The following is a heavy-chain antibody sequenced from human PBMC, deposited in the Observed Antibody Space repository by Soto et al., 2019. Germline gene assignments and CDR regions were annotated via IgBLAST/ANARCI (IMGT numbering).Heavy chain of an antibody. Sequence: EVQLLESGGELVQPGGSLRLSCAASGFNVGAFAVNWVRQAPGKGLEWVSGISVSDAFIYYADSVRGRFSISRDASENILYLQMNTLRVGDTALYYCTRETVAGITGLDYWGPGTLVTVAS. D-gene: IGHD1-20*01. CDR1: GFNVGAFA. J-gene: IGHJ4*02. CDR2: ISVSDAFI. CDR3: TRETVAGITGLDY. V-gene: IGHV3-23*01.